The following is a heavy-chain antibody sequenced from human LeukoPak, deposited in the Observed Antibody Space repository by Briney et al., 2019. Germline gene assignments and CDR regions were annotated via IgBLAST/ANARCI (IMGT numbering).Heavy chain of an antibody. CDR2: IYPGDSDT. J-gene: IGHJ4*02. CDR1: GYTFTNYW. V-gene: IGHV5-51*01. Sequence: GESVKISCKASGYTFTNYWIGWVRQMPGKGLEWMGIIYPGDSDTRYSPSFQGQVTISADKSISTAYLQWSSLKASDTAMYYCTRRGQNDYWGQGTLVSVSS. D-gene: IGHD3-16*01. CDR3: TRRGQNDY.